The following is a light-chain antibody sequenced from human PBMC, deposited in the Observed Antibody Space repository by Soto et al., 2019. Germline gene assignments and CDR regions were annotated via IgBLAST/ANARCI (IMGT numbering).Light chain of an antibody. CDR1: QGISSW. V-gene: IGKV1-12*01. J-gene: IGKJ1*01. CDR3: QQSYSRPRT. CDR2: TAS. Sequence: DIQMTQSPSSVSASVGDRVTITCRASQGISSWLAWYQQKPGQAPNLLIYTASTRESGVPSRFSGTGSGTDFTLTITSLQPEDFATYFCQQSYSRPRTFGQGTKVDIK.